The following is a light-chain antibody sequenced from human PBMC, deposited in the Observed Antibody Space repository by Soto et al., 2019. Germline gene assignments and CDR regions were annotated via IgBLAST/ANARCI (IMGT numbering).Light chain of an antibody. CDR2: ENN. V-gene: IGLV1-51*02. J-gene: IGLJ3*02. Sequence: QSVLTQPPSVSAAPGQEVTISCSGSSSNIGTYSVSWYQQLPGSAPKLLIHENNKRPSGIPDRFSGSKSGTSATLGITGLQAGDEADYYCGAWDRSLTGGVFGGGTKLTVL. CDR1: SSNIGTYS. CDR3: GAWDRSLTGGV.